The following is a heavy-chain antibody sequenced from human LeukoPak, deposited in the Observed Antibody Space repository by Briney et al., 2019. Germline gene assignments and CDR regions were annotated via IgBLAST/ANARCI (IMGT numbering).Heavy chain of an antibody. CDR2: INQHGSDG. V-gene: IGHV3-7*01. D-gene: IGHD1-26*01. J-gene: IGHJ4*02. CDR1: GFTFSDYW. CDR3: AREPLVGASSDY. Sequence: PGGSLRLSCAASGFTFSDYWMGWVRQTPGKGLEWVANINQHGSDGYSVDSVRGRFTISRDNAKNSLYLQMNSLRVEDTAVYYCAREPLVGASSDYWGPGTLVTVSS.